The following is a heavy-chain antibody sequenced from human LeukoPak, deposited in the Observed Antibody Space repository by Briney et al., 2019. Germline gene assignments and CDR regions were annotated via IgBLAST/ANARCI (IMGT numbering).Heavy chain of an antibody. CDR1: GSTFSNAW. Sequence: PGGSLRLSCAASGSTFSNAWMSWVRQAPGQGLEWVSYISSGGSTIYYADSVKGRFTISRDNAKNSLYLQMNSLRAEDTAVYYCAREGSFRSSGYYSLFDYWGQGTLVTVSS. J-gene: IGHJ4*02. V-gene: IGHV3-11*04. CDR3: AREGSFRSSGYYSLFDY. CDR2: ISSGGSTI. D-gene: IGHD3-22*01.